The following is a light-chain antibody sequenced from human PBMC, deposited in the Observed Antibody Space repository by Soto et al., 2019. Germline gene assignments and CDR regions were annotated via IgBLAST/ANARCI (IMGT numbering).Light chain of an antibody. CDR1: SSDVASYNH. V-gene: IGLV2-23*01. CDR2: EGS. Sequence: QSALTQPASVSGSPGQSITISCTGTSSDVASYNHVSWYQQHPGKAPKLMIYEGSKRLSRVCNRFSGSKSGNTASLTISGLQAEDGADYYCCSYAGSVGFGGGTKLTVL. CDR3: CSYAGSVG. J-gene: IGLJ2*01.